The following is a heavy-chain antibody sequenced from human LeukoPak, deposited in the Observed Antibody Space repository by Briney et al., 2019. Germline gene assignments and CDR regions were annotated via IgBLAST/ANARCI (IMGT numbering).Heavy chain of an antibody. CDR1: GFTFSSYT. J-gene: IGHJ4*02. CDR2: ISSSSSYI. V-gene: IGHV3-21*01. CDR3: ARDKWLTTTHYFDY. Sequence: GGTLRLSCAASGFTFSSYTMNWVRQAPGKGLEWVSSISSSSSYIYYADSVKGRFTISRDNAKNSLYLQMNSLRAEDTAVYYCARDKWLTTTHYFDYWGQGTLVTVSS. D-gene: IGHD4-11*01.